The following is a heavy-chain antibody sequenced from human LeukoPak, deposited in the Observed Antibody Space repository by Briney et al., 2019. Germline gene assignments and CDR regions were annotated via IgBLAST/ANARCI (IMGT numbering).Heavy chain of an antibody. CDR1: GYSIRSGYY. CDR3: ARGNSRGDYYYLDV. CDR2: INRSGST. Sequence: SETLSLTCSVSGYSIRSGYYWDWIRQPPGKGLEWIGTINRSGSTYYNPSLNSRVTISLDTSKNQFFLKLRSVAAADTAVYYCARGNSRGDYYYLDVWGKGTTVTVSS. V-gene: IGHV4-38-2*02. D-gene: IGHD4-11*01. J-gene: IGHJ6*03.